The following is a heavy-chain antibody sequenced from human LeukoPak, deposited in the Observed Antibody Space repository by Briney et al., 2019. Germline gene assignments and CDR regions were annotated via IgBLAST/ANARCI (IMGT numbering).Heavy chain of an antibody. CDR3: AKDKDTPATAQPQRGYFES. CDR2: ISSSSSTI. V-gene: IGHV3-48*01. D-gene: IGHD2-21*02. J-gene: IGHJ4*02. CDR1: GFTFSSYS. Sequence: GGSLRLSCAASGFTFSSYSMNWVRQAPGKGLEWVSYISSSSSTIYYADSVKGRFTISRDNAKNSLYLQMNSLRAEDTAVYFCAKDKDTPATAQPQRGYFESWGQGTLVTVSS.